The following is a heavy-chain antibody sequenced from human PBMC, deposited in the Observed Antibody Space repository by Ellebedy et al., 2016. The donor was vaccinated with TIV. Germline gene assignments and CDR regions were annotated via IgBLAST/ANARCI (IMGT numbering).Heavy chain of an antibody. CDR1: GYSFTSSW. V-gene: IGHV5-10-1*01. CDR3: AKSLPGSGSASAFDV. Sequence: GESLKISXKGSGYSFTSSWIYWVRQMPGKGLEWMGRIDPSDSYTNYSPSFQGHVTISADKSISTAYLQWSSLKASDTAIYYCAKSLPGSGSASAFDVWGQGTMVIVSS. J-gene: IGHJ3*01. D-gene: IGHD3-10*01. CDR2: IDPSDSYT.